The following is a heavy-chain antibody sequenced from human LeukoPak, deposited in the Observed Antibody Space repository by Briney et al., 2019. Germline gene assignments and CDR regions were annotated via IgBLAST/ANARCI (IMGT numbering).Heavy chain of an antibody. Sequence: ASVKVSCKASGGTFSSYAISWVRQAPGQGLEWMGGIIPIFGTANYAQKFQGRVTITADESTSTAYMELSSLRSEDTAVYYCAAYVVVTAISSSFDPWGQGTLVTVSS. CDR3: AAYVVVTAISSSFDP. CDR2: IIPIFGTA. D-gene: IGHD2-21*02. V-gene: IGHV1-69*13. J-gene: IGHJ5*02. CDR1: GGTFSSYA.